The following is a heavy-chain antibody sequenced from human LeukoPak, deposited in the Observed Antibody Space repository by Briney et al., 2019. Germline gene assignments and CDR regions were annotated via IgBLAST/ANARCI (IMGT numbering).Heavy chain of an antibody. D-gene: IGHD3-10*01. Sequence: ASVKVSCKVSGYTLTELSMHWVRQAPGKGLGWMGGFDPEDGETIYAQMFQGRVTMTEDTSTDTAYMELSSLRSDDTAVYYCARLALRITMVRGVNYYYYMDVWGKGTTVTISS. V-gene: IGHV1-24*01. CDR1: GYTLTELS. CDR2: FDPEDGET. J-gene: IGHJ6*03. CDR3: ARLALRITMVRGVNYYYYMDV.